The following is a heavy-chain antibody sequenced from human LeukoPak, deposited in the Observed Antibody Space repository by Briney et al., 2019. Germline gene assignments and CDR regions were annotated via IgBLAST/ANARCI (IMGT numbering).Heavy chain of an antibody. D-gene: IGHD2-15*01. CDR2: IIPIFGTA. Sequence: SVNVSCKASGGTFSSYAISWVRQAPGQGLEWMGGIIPIFGTANYAQKFQGRDTITADESTSTAYMELSSLRSEDTAVYYCARDRVVVVAQHSYGMDVWGQGTTVTVSS. J-gene: IGHJ6*02. V-gene: IGHV1-69*13. CDR3: ARDRVVVVAQHSYGMDV. CDR1: GGTFSSYA.